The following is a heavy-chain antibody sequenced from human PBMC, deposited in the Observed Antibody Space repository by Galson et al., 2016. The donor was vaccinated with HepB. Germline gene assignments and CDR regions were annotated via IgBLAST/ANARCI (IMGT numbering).Heavy chain of an antibody. CDR2: IDDSGST. V-gene: IGHV4-30-4*01. J-gene: IGHJ4*02. D-gene: IGHD5-12*01. CDR3: AREDMVTTVIDS. Sequence: TLSLTCTVSGDSISSGDYYWSWIRQPPGKGLEWIGYIDDSGSTYYNPSLTSRVSMSVDKSKNQFPLKLSSVTAADTDVYFCAREDMVTTVIDSWGQGTLVTVSS. CDR1: GDSISSGDYY.